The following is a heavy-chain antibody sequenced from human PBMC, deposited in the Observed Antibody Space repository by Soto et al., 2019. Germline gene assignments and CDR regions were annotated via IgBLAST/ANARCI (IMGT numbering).Heavy chain of an antibody. J-gene: IGHJ4*02. V-gene: IGHV4-59*01. D-gene: IGHD3-3*01. Sequence: SETLSLTCTVSGDSISTFYWSWIRQPPGKGLEWIGHIHYSGSTNYNPSLKSQVIISVDTSKNQFSLKLSSVTAADTAVYFCARVRSNLFDYWGQGTLVTVSS. CDR2: IHYSGST. CDR3: ARVRSNLFDY. CDR1: GDSISTFY.